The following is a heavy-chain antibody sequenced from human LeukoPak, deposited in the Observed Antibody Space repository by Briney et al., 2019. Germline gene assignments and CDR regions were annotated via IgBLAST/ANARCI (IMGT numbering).Heavy chain of an antibody. V-gene: IGHV3-21*01. CDR3: ASPAKYCSSTSCHTFFDY. Sequence: GGSLRLSCAASGFTFSSYSMNWVRQAPGKGLEWVSSISSSSSYIYYADSVKGRFTISRDNAKNSLYLQMNSLRAEDTAVYYCASPAKYCSSTSCHTFFDYWGQGTLVTVSS. J-gene: IGHJ4*02. CDR2: ISSSSSYI. D-gene: IGHD2-2*02. CDR1: GFTFSSYS.